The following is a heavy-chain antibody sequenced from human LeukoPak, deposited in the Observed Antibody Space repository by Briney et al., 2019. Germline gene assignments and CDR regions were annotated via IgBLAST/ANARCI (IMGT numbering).Heavy chain of an antibody. J-gene: IGHJ4*02. V-gene: IGHV4-59*08. Sequence: SSETLSLTCTVAGGSISSYYWSWLRQPPGKGLEGIGYIYYSGSTNYNHSLKRRVTISVDTSKNQFSLNLSSVTAADTAVYYCAIHSYASGRFDYWGQGTLVTVSS. CDR1: GGSISSYY. CDR2: IYYSGST. CDR3: AIHSYASGRFDY. D-gene: IGHD3-22*01.